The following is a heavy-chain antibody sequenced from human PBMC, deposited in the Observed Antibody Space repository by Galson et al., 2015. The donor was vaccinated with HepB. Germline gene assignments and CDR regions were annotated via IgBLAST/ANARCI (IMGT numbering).Heavy chain of an antibody. CDR3: ARGTGGYGPSEDY. J-gene: IGHJ4*02. D-gene: IGHD2-2*01. CDR2: ISSSSSYI. Sequence: SLRLSCAASGFTFSSYSMNWVRQAPGKGLEWVSSISSSSSYIYYADSVKGRFTISRDNAKNSLYLQMNSLRAEDTAVYYCARGTGGYGPSEDYWGQGTLVTVSS. CDR1: GFTFSSYS. V-gene: IGHV3-21*01.